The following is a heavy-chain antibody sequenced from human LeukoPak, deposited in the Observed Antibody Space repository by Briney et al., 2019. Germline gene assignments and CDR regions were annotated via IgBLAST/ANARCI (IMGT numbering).Heavy chain of an antibody. J-gene: IGHJ4*02. V-gene: IGHV1-69*04. CDR3: ARETYPDTGYFDY. CDR2: IIPILGIA. Sequence: GASVKVSCKASGGTFSSYAISWVRQAPGQGLEWMGRIIPILGIANYAQKFQGRVTITADKSTSTAYMELSSLRSEDTAVYYCARETYPDTGYFDYWGQGTLVTVSS. CDR1: GGTFSSYA.